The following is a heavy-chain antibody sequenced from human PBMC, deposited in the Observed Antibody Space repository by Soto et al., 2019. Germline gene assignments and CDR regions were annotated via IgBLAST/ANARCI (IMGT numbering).Heavy chain of an antibody. V-gene: IGHV1-2*04. J-gene: IGHJ5*02. CDR3: ARERDSSSMRFDP. Sequence: GASVKVSCKASGYTFTGYYMHWVRQAPGQGLEWMGWINPNSGGTNYAQKFQGWVTMTRDTSISTAYMELSRLRSDDTAVYYCARERDSSSMRFDPWGQGTLVTVSS. D-gene: IGHD6-6*01. CDR2: INPNSGGT. CDR1: GYTFTGYY.